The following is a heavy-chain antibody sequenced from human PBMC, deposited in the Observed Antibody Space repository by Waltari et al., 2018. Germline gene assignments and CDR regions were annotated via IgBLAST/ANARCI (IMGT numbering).Heavy chain of an antibody. CDR2: MYYRGSS. J-gene: IGHJ5*01. Sequence: QLQLQESGPGLVKPSETLSLTCSVSGDSVTRGSYYWGWIRQPPRKGLEWIGIMYYRGSSYSNPSLKSRVTISVDTSKNQFSLKLSSVAAADTAVYYCARAFGSGGYAWFDSWGQGTLVTVSS. D-gene: IGHD3-10*01. V-gene: IGHV4-39*01. CDR3: ARAFGSGGYAWFDS. CDR1: GDSVTRGSYY.